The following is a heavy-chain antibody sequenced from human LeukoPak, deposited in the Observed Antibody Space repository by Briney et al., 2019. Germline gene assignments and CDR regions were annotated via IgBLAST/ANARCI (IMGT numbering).Heavy chain of an antibody. D-gene: IGHD6-13*01. CDR3: ARAWYSGS. J-gene: IGHJ4*02. CDR1: GFTFSSYE. CDR2: NSSSGGTK. Sequence: GGPLRLSCGASGFTFSSYEMNWVRQARGKGLEWLSYNSSSGGTKSYADSVKGRFTISRDNAKNSLYLQMNSLRAEDTSVYYWARAWYSGSWGQGTLVTVSS. V-gene: IGHV3-48*03.